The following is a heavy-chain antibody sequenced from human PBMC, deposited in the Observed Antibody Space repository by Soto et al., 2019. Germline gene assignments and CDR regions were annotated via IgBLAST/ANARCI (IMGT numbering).Heavy chain of an antibody. CDR2: ISTYNGDT. D-gene: IGHD7-27*01. J-gene: IGHJ6*02. CDR1: GYTFTRSG. CDR3: AKDGDRDHSHMGYYYGMDV. V-gene: IGHV1-18*01. Sequence: GASVKVSCKASGYTFTRSGISWVRQAPGQGLEWMGWISTYNGDTNYAQTFQGRVTMTTDTSTSTVHMEVRSLRSDDTAVYYCAKDGDRDHSHMGYYYGMDVWGQGTTVTVSS.